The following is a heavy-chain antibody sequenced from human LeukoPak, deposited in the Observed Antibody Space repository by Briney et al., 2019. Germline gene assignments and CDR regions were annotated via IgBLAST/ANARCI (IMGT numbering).Heavy chain of an antibody. V-gene: IGHV3-20*01. CDR2: INWNGGST. D-gene: IGHD4-23*01. Sequence: GGSLRLSCAASGFTFSSYAMSWVRQAPGKGLEWVSGINWNGGSTGYADSVKGRFTISRDNAKNSLYLQMNSLRAEDTALYHCARTYYGGNFQFDYWGQGTLVTVSS. J-gene: IGHJ4*02. CDR1: GFTFSSYA. CDR3: ARTYYGGNFQFDY.